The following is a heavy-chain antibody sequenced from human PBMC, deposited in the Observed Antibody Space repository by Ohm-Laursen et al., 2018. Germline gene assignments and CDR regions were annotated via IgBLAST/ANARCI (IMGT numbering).Heavy chain of an antibody. Sequence: SLRLFCAASGFTFGDYAMSWFRQAPGKGLEWVGFIRSKAYGGTTEYAASVKGRFTISRDDSKSIAYLQMNSLKTEDTAVYYCTRDLEGYCTNGVCKTQDYWGQGTLVTVSS. CDR2: IRSKAYGGTT. CDR1: GFTFGDYA. V-gene: IGHV3-49*03. J-gene: IGHJ4*02. CDR3: TRDLEGYCTNGVCKTQDY. D-gene: IGHD2-8*01.